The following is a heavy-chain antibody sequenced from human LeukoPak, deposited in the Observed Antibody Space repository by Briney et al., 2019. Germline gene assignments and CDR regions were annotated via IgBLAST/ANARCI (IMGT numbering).Heavy chain of an antibody. Sequence: GGSLRLSCVGSGFIFSDYYMGWIRQAPGRGLEWISYITDNGRKIYYPDSVKGRFTMSRDNAKNSLYLQMNSLRAEDTAVYYCARGSRFGVVERDAFDIWGQGTMVTVSS. CDR2: ITDNGRKI. J-gene: IGHJ3*02. CDR1: GFIFSDYY. V-gene: IGHV3-11*04. CDR3: ARGSRFGVVERDAFDI. D-gene: IGHD3-3*01.